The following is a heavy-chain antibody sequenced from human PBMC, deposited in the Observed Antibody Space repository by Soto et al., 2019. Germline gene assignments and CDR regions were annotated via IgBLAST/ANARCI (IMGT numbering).Heavy chain of an antibody. D-gene: IGHD3-22*01. CDR1: GFTVSNNY. CDR2: IYSGGST. CDR3: ASFNYYDSSGYYRY. Sequence: PGGPLRLSCAASGFTVSNNYMSWVRQAPGKGLEWVSVIYSGGSTYYADSVKGRFTISRDNSKNTLDLQMNSLRAEDTAVYYCASFNYYDSSGYYRYWGQGTLVTVSS. J-gene: IGHJ4*02. V-gene: IGHV3-66*01.